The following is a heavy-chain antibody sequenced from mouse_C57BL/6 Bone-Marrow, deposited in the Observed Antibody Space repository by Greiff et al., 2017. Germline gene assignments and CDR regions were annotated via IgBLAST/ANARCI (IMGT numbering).Heavy chain of an antibody. Sequence: EVQRVESGGGLVQPGGSMKLSCAASGFTFSDAWMDWVRQSPEKGLEWVAEIRNKANNHATYHAESVKGRLTISRDDTTSSVYLQLNSLRAKDTGIYYYTDQFITTVVATWYFDYWGQGTTLTVSS. J-gene: IGHJ2*01. CDR2: IRNKANNHAT. V-gene: IGHV6-6*01. D-gene: IGHD1-1*01. CDR1: GFTFSDAW. CDR3: TDQFITTVVATWYFDY.